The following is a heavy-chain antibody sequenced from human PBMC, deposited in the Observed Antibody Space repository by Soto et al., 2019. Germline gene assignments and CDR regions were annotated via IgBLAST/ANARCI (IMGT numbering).Heavy chain of an antibody. V-gene: IGHV1-69*02. J-gene: IGHJ4*02. D-gene: IGHD2-2*02. CDR3: AMEYCSSTSCYRDY. Sequence: QVQLVQSGAEVKKPGSSVKVSCKASGGTFSSYTISWVRQAPGQGLEWMGRIIPILGIANYAQKFQGRVTNTADKSPSTAYMELNSLRSEDTAVYFCAMEYCSSTSCYRDYWGQGTLVTVSS. CDR1: GGTFSSYT. CDR2: IIPILGIA.